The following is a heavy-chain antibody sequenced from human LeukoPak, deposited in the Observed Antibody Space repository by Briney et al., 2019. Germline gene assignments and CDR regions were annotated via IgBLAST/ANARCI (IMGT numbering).Heavy chain of an antibody. CDR1: GFTFSSYS. Sequence: GGSLRLSCAASGFTFSSYSMNWVRQAPGKGLEWVSYISSSSSTIYYADSVKGRFTISRDNAKNSLYLQMNSLRAEDTAVYYCARDAVGIYRIIDYWGQGTLVTVSS. V-gene: IGHV3-48*01. CDR2: ISSSSSTI. D-gene: IGHD6-13*01. CDR3: ARDAVGIYRIIDY. J-gene: IGHJ4*02.